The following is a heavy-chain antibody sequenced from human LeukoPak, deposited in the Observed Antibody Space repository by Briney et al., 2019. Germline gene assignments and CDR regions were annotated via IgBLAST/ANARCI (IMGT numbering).Heavy chain of an antibody. J-gene: IGHJ4*02. CDR2: ISYDGSNK. V-gene: IGHV3-30-3*01. CDR3: ARDDFNFSVEMATISYFDY. Sequence: PGGSLRLSCAASGFTFSSYAMHWVRQAPGKGLEWGAGISYDGSNKYYADSVKGRFTISRDNSKNTLYLQMHSLRAEDTAVYYCARDDFNFSVEMATISYFDYWGQGTLVTVSS. CDR1: GFTFSSYA. D-gene: IGHD5-12*01.